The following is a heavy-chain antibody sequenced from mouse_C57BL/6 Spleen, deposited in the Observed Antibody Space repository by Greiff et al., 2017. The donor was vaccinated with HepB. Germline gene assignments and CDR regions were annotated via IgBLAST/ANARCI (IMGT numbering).Heavy chain of an antibody. CDR1: GYTFTDYY. V-gene: IGHV1-19*01. CDR2: INPYNGGT. Sequence: EVQLVESGPVLVKPGASVKMSCKASGYTFTDYYMNWVKQSHGKSLEWIGVINPYNGGTSYNQKFKGKATLTVDKSSSTAYMELNSLTSEDSAVYYCARNGNWGYYYAMDYWGQGTSVTVSS. D-gene: IGHD2-1*01. J-gene: IGHJ4*01. CDR3: ARNGNWGYYYAMDY.